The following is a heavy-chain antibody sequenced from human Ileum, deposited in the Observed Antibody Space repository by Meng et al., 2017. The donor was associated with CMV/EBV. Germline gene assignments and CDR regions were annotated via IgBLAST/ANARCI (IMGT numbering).Heavy chain of an antibody. CDR2: ILYDGSNG. D-gene: IGHD2-15*01. CDR3: AKDGDGSSSWDLDY. CDR1: GFTFSKYG. Sequence: SGFTFSKYGMHWVRQAPGKGLEWVALILYDGSNGYYADSVKGRFTISRDNSKNTLYLQMNSLRAEDTAVYYCAKDGDGSSSWDLDYWGQGTLVTVSS. V-gene: IGHV3-30*18. J-gene: IGHJ4*02.